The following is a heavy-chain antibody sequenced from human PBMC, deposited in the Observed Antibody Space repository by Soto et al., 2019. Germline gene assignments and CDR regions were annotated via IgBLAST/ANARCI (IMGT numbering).Heavy chain of an antibody. Sequence: ASVKVSCKASGYTFTGYYMHWVRQAPGQGLEWMGWINPNGGGTNYAQKFQGWVTMTRDTSISTAYMELSRLRSDDTAVYYCARLYSSGWYAGWFDPWGQGTLVTVS. CDR2: INPNGGGT. CDR1: GYTFTGYY. J-gene: IGHJ5*02. D-gene: IGHD6-19*01. V-gene: IGHV1-2*04. CDR3: ARLYSSGWYAGWFDP.